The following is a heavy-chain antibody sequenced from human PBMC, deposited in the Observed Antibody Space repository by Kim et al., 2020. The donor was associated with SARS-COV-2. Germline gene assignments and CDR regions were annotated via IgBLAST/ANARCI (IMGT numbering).Heavy chain of an antibody. J-gene: IGHJ4*02. CDR3: ARAHITDYGVAIAPYDH. CDR1: GFTFSTHW. V-gene: IGHV3-7*01. D-gene: IGHD3-3*01. Sequence: GGSLRLSCTASGFTFSTHWMSWVRQAPGKGLEWVANINQDGSKRYYVGSVEGRFTVSRDNAKNSLFLQMNNLRVADTAVYYCARAHITDYGVAIAPYDHWGQGTQVTVS. CDR2: INQDGSKR.